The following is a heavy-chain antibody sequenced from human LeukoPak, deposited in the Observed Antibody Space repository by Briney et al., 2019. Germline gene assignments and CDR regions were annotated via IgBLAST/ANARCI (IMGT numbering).Heavy chain of an antibody. V-gene: IGHV1-18*01. CDR1: GYTFTSYG. CDR2: ISAYNGNT. D-gene: IGHD6-19*01. J-gene: IGHJ3*02. Sequence: AASVKVSCKASGYTFTSYGIGWVRQAPGQGLEWMGWISAYNGNTNYAQKLQGRVTMTTDTSTSTAYMELRSLRSDDTAVYYCARDLWLVGKDAFDIWGQGTMVTVSS. CDR3: ARDLWLVGKDAFDI.